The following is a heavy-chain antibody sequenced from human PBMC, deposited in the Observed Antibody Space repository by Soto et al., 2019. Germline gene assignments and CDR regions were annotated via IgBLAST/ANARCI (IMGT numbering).Heavy chain of an antibody. CDR3: AREGATRRPSRPAIGWLES. Sequence: ASVKVSCKASGYTFSGYHMHWVRQAPGQGLGWMGWINVYNGETNIAQKFQGRVAMTRDTSITTAYVELSRLRFDDTAVYFCAREGATRRPSRPAIGWLESWGQGTLVTVSS. D-gene: IGHD2-2*02. CDR1: GYTFSGYH. J-gene: IGHJ5*01. V-gene: IGHV1-2*02. CDR2: INVYNGET.